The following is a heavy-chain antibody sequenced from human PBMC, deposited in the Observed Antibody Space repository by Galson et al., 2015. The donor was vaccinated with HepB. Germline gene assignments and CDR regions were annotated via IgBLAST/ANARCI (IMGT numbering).Heavy chain of an antibody. V-gene: IGHV3-72*01. CDR2: IRNKAKGHTT. J-gene: IGHJ4*02. CDR1: EFTFSDHY. D-gene: IGHD6-19*01. Sequence: SLRLSCAASEFTFSDHYMDWVRQAPGKGLEWVGRIRNKAKGHTTEYAASVKGRFTISRDDSKNSLYLQMNSLKTEDTAVYYCVSCSAVAGLYYFDSWGQGTLVTVFS. CDR3: VSCSAVAGLYYFDS.